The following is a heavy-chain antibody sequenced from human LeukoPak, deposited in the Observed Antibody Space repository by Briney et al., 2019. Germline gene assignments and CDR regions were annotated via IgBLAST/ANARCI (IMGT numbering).Heavy chain of an antibody. V-gene: IGHV4-59*01. CDR3: ARVRFYDTTGYSTSYYLDY. CDR1: GGPIIASY. J-gene: IGHJ4*02. D-gene: IGHD3-22*01. Sequence: PSETLSLTCAVSGGPIIASYWSWIRQPPGKGLEWIGYTHYSGTGNYNPSLKSRVTISIETSENRFSLRLTSVTAADTAVYYCARVRFYDTTGYSTSYYLDYWGQGALVTVSS. CDR2: THYSGTG.